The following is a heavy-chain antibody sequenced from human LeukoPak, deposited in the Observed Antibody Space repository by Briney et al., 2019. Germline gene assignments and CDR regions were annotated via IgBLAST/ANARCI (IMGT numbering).Heavy chain of an antibody. CDR3: ARRVGCGSGGSCAWDYFDY. V-gene: IGHV1-2*02. D-gene: IGHD2-15*01. CDR1: GYTFTGYY. Sequence: GASVKVSCKASGYTFTGYYMHWVRQAPGQGLEWMGWINPNSGGTNYAQKFQGRVTMTRDTSISTAYMELSRLRSDDTAVYYCARRVGCGSGGSCAWDYFDYWGQGTLVTVSS. J-gene: IGHJ4*02. CDR2: INPNSGGT.